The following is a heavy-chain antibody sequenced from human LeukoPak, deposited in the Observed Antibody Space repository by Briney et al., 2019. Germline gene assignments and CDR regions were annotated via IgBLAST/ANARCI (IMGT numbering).Heavy chain of an antibody. CDR1: GFTFSISA. CDR3: AKDSSSWPEYFQH. CDR2: INYSGANA. Sequence: GGSLRLSCAVSGFTFSISAMTWVRQAPGKGLEWVSLINYSGANAYYADSVRGRFTISRDNSKNTLYLQMNSLRAEDTAVYYCAKDSSSWPEYFQHWGQGTLVTVSS. V-gene: IGHV3-23*01. J-gene: IGHJ1*01. D-gene: IGHD6-13*01.